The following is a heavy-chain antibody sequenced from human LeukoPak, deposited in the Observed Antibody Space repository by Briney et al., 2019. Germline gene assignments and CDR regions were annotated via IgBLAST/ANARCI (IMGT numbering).Heavy chain of an antibody. CDR2: INPSGGST. D-gene: IGHD5-12*01. V-gene: IGHV1-46*01. J-gene: IGHJ4*02. CDR3: ARGGGYAVDY. CDR1: GFTFTNYN. Sequence: ASVKVSCKASGFTFTNYNLHWVRQAPGQRLEWMGIINPSGGSTSYAQKFQGRVTMTRDMSTSTVYMELSSLRSEDTAVYYCARGGGYAVDYWGQGTLVTVSS.